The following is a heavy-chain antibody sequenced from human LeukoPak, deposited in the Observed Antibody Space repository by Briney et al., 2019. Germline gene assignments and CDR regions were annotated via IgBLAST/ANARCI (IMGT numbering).Heavy chain of an antibody. D-gene: IGHD3-16*01. CDR1: GYTFFNYG. CDR3: AKDRRMMSAYYGMDV. J-gene: IGHJ6*02. V-gene: IGHV3-30*18. CDR2: ISYDGGHQ. Sequence: GGSLRLSCEGSGYTFFNYGVHWVRQAPGKGLQWVGVISYDGGHQNYGDSVKGRCTISRDNSKNTVYLQLNSLRPEDTAVYYCAKDRRMMSAYYGMDVWGQGTTVTASS.